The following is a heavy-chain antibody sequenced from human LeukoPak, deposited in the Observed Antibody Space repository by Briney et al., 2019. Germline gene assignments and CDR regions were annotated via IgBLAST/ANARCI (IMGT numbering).Heavy chain of an antibody. D-gene: IGHD5-24*01. Sequence: AGSLRLSCAASGFTVSSNYMSWVRQAPGKGLEWVSVINSGGSTYYADSVKGRFTISRDNSKNTLYLQMNSLRAEDTAVYYCERGRDGYNYFGYWGQGTLVTVSS. CDR1: GFTVSSNY. J-gene: IGHJ4*02. CDR2: INSGGST. CDR3: ERGRDGYNYFGY. V-gene: IGHV3-66*01.